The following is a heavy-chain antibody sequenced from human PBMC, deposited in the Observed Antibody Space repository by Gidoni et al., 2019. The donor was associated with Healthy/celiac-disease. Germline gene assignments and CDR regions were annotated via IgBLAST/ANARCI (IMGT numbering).Heavy chain of an antibody. D-gene: IGHD2-15*01. CDR1: GYSFTSYW. Sequence: EVQLVQSGAEVKKPGASLKISCKGSGYSFTSYWIGWVRQMPGKGLEWMGIIYPGDSDTRYSPSFQGQVTISADKSISTAYLQWSSLKASDTAMYYCARPWAPVSVAPDAFDIWGQGTMVTVSS. CDR2: IYPGDSDT. V-gene: IGHV5-51*01. CDR3: ARPWAPVSVAPDAFDI. J-gene: IGHJ3*02.